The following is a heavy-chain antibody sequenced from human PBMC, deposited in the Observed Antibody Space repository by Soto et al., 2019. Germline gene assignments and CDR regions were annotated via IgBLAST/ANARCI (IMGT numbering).Heavy chain of an antibody. D-gene: IGHD2-2*01. V-gene: IGHV1-69*01. CDR3: ARGSSYYYAYGMDV. CDR2: IIPIFGTA. Sequence: QVQLVQSGAEVKKPGSSVKVSCKASGGTFSSYAISWVRQAPGQGLEWMGGIIPIFGTANYAQKFQGRVTITADESTSTAYMELSSLRSEDTAVYYCARGSSYYYAYGMDVWGQGTTVTVSS. J-gene: IGHJ6*02. CDR1: GGTFSSYA.